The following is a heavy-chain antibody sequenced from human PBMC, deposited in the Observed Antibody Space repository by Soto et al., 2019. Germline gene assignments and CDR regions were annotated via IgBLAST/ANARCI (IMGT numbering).Heavy chain of an antibody. CDR1: GYTFTNNG. CDR3: ARDPIWTYTWNYARLNYLDP. V-gene: IGHV1-3*04. J-gene: IGHJ5*02. CDR2: IHTAKGNT. Sequence: ASVKVSCKASGYTFTNNGIHWRRQAPGQTLDWMGWIHTAKGNTKYSQKFEARVTLTRDTAASTAYMELNSLRSDDTAVYYCARDPIWTYTWNYARLNYLDPWGQGTLVTVSS. D-gene: IGHD1-7*01.